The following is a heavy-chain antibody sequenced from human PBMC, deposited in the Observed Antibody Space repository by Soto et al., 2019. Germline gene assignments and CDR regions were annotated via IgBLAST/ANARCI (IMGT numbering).Heavy chain of an antibody. J-gene: IGHJ6*02. D-gene: IGHD6-13*01. CDR2: IYSNGNT. CDR1: GGSISNSY. Sequence: TSETLSLTCTVSGGSISNSYWSWIRQSPGKGLEWIGYIYSNGNTNYNPSLKSRLTISIDPSKNQFSLKLSSLSAADTAVYYCARGSSRFQDPYYYYAMDVWGQGTTVTVSS. V-gene: IGHV4-59*08. CDR3: ARGSSRFQDPYYYYAMDV.